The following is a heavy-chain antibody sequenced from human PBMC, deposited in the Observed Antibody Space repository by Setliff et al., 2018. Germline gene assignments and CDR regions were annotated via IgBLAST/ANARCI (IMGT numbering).Heavy chain of an antibody. CDR1: GGSFSGYY. Sequence: ASETLSLTCAVYGGSFSGYYWSWIRQPPGKGLEWIGQIHHSGYTNYNPSLKSRVTISIDTSRNRFSLKLSSVTAADTAVYYCATHCTGGICYDYWGQGTLVTVSS. J-gene: IGHJ4*02. V-gene: IGHV4-34*01. CDR3: ATHCTGGICYDY. CDR2: IHHSGYT. D-gene: IGHD2-15*01.